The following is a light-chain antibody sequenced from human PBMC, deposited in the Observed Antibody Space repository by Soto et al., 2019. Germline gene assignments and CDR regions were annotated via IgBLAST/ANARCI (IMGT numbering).Light chain of an antibody. V-gene: IGLV2-14*01. J-gene: IGLJ1*01. CDR2: EVE. CDR1: SGDVGGYKY. CDR3: SSFESRATLV. Sequence: QSLLSQAAAVSGSPGQSITVTCTGTSGDVGGYKYVSWYQQHPGKAPKLLIYEVENRPSGVSTRFFGSKSGNTASLTISGLQVEDEADYYCSSFESRATLVFGTGTKVTV.